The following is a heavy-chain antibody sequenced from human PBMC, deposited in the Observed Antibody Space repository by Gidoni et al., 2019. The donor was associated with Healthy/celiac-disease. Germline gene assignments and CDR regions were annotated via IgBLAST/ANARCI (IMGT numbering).Heavy chain of an antibody. D-gene: IGHD3-10*01. CDR1: GFTFSNAW. V-gene: IGHV3-15*01. CDR3: TTLLDSDYYYYMDV. J-gene: IGHJ6*03. Sequence: EVQLVESGGGLVKPGGSLRLSCAASGFTFSNAWMSWVRQAPGKGLEWVGRIKSKTDGGTTDYAAPVKGRFTISRDDSKNTLYLQMNSLKTEDTAVYYCTTLLDSDYYYYMDVWGKGTTVTVSS. CDR2: IKSKTDGGTT.